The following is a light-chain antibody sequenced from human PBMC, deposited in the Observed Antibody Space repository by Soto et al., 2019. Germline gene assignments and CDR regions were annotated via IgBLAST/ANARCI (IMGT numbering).Light chain of an antibody. V-gene: IGLV2-11*01. J-gene: IGLJ1*01. Sequence: QSVLTQPRSVSGSPGQSVAISCTGTSSDVGGYNYVSWYQQHPGKAPKPMIYDVTKRPSGVPDRFSGSKSGNTASLTISGLQAEDEADYYCCSYAGNSFYVFGTGTKVTVL. CDR1: SSDVGGYNY. CDR2: DVT. CDR3: CSYAGNSFYV.